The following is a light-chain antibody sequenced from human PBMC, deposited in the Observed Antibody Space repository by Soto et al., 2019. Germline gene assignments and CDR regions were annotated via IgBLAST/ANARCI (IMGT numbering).Light chain of an antibody. CDR3: QQYGASPFP. J-gene: IGKJ3*01. Sequence: EIVLTQSPGTLSLSPGERATLSCRASQTINYSYLAWYQQKPGQAPRLLIYGASSRATGIPDRFSGRGSGTDFTLTISTLEPEDFAVYYCQQYGASPFPFGPGTKVDSK. CDR2: GAS. V-gene: IGKV3-20*01. CDR1: QTINYSY.